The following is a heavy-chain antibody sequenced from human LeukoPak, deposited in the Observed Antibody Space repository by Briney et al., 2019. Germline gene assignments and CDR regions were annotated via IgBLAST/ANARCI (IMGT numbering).Heavy chain of an antibody. Sequence: PGGSLRLSCAASGFTFSSYGMHWVRQAPGKGLEWVAVISYDGSNKYYADSVKGRFTISRDNAKNSLYLQMNSLRAEDTALYYCARNGDYYYYYYMDVWGKGTTVTVSS. V-gene: IGHV3-30*03. CDR1: GFTFSSYG. CDR3: ARNGDYYYYYYMDV. J-gene: IGHJ6*03. CDR2: ISYDGSNK. D-gene: IGHD4-17*01.